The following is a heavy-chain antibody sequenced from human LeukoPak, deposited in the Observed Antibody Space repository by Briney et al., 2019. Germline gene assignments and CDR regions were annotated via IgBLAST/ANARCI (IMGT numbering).Heavy chain of an antibody. CDR1: GFTLSRLG. CDR2: ISGSGVST. Sequence: GGALRLSCSAPGFTLSRLGMNLGRQGPGKGLEWVSAISGSGVSTYYAGSVKGRFTISRDNAKNSLYLQMNSLRAEDTALYYCAKDMRQWLEGWFDPWGQGTLVTVSS. V-gene: IGHV3-23*01. D-gene: IGHD6-19*01. J-gene: IGHJ5*02. CDR3: AKDMRQWLEGWFDP.